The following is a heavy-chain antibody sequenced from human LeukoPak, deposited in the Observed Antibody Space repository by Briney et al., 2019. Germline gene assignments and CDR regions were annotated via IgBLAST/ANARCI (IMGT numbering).Heavy chain of an antibody. CDR2: ISYDGSNK. J-gene: IGHJ6*04. CDR1: GFTFSSYG. Sequence: QPGGSLRLSCAASGFTFSSYGMHWVRQAPGKGLVWVAVISYDGSNKYYADSVKGRFTISRDNSKNPLYLQMNSLRAEDTAVYYCAKDLGWGFDWFSYYFGMDVWGKGTTVAVSS. D-gene: IGHD3-9*01. V-gene: IGHV3-30*18. CDR3: AKDLGWGFDWFSYYFGMDV.